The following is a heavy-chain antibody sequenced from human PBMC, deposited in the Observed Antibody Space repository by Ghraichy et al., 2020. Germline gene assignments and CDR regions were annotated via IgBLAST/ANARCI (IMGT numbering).Heavy chain of an antibody. D-gene: IGHD3-22*01. CDR2: MNPNSGNT. V-gene: IGHV1-8*01. J-gene: IGHJ3*02. CDR1: GYTFTSYD. CDR3: ALSLHVHSYYYDSSGYYDAFDI. Sequence: ASVKVSCKASGYTFTSYDINWVRQATGQGLEWMGWMNPNSGNTGYAQKFQGRVTMTRNTSISTAYMELSSLRSEDTAVYYCALSLHVHSYYYDSSGYYDAFDIWGQGTMVTVSS.